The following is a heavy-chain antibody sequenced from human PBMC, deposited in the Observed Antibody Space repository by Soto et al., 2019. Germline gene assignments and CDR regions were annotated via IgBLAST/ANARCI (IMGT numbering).Heavy chain of an antibody. CDR2: IYYSGST. J-gene: IGHJ3*02. V-gene: IGHV4-59*08. D-gene: IGHD3-16*02. Sequence: QVQLQESGPGLVKPSETLSLTCTVSGGSISSYYWSWIRQPPGKGLEWIGYIYYSGSTNYNPSLKSRVNISVDTSMNQFSMKLSSVTAAETAVYCCARLLRANGDDYFWRSYRYRVGALDIWGQGTMVTVSS. CDR1: GGSISSYY. CDR3: ARLLRANGDDYFWRSYRYRVGALDI.